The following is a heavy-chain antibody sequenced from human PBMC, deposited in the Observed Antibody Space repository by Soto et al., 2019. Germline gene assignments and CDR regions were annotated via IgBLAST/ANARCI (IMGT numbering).Heavy chain of an antibody. V-gene: IGHV1-3*01. CDR2: INAASGNT. D-gene: IGHD6-19*01. CDR1: GYTFIHYA. J-gene: IGHJ4*02. Sequence: ASVKVSCKASGYTFIHYAIHWVRQAPGQRPEWTGLINAASGNTQYSQKFQGRVTITRDTSASTAYMELSSLRSEDTAVYFCSRTGYSTGLYFYFDYWGQGTLVTVSS. CDR3: SRTGYSTGLYFYFDY.